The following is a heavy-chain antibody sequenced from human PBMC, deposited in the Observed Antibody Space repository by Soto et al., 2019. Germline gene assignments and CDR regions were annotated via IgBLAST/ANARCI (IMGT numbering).Heavy chain of an antibody. D-gene: IGHD3-3*01. CDR2: IYWDDDK. Sequence: QITLNESGPTVVNPAETLTLTCTFSGFSLTTSGVGVGWIRQSPGKAPEWLALIYWDDDKRCSASLKSRLTITKDTSKNQVVLTMASVDPADTATYYCAHRILRTVFGLVTTTAIYFDFWGQGTPVVVSS. V-gene: IGHV2-5*02. J-gene: IGHJ4*02. CDR3: AHRILRTVFGLVTTTAIYFDF. CDR1: GFSLTTSGVG.